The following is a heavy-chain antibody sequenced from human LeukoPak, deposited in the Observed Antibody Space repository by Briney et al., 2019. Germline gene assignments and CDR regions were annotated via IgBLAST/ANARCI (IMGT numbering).Heavy chain of an antibody. CDR1: LYSFTSYD. D-gene: IGHD2-15*01. Sequence: ASVKVSCKASLYSFTSYDINWVRQATGQGLEWMGRMNPVSGNTDYAQKFQGRVAMTRSTSTGTAYMELYSLTSEDTAVYFCTRKGSNTLNPFDLWGQGTLVTVSS. CDR2: MNPVSGNT. CDR3: TRKGSNTLNPFDL. V-gene: IGHV1-8*01. J-gene: IGHJ4*02.